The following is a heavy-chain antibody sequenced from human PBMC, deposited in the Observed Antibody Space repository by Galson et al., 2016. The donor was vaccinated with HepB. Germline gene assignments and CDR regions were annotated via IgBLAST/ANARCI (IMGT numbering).Heavy chain of an antibody. CDR1: GFTFSSYA. CDR2: ISGSGQNT. J-gene: IGHJ4*02. CDR3: AKDRADTAMVHYYFDY. Sequence: SLRLSCAASGFTFSSYAMSWVRQAPGKGLAWMSSISGSGQNTYYRDSVEGRFTSSRDNSKNTLYLQLSSLRAEDTAVYYCAKDRADTAMVHYYFDYWGQGTLVTVSS. V-gene: IGHV3-23*01. D-gene: IGHD5-18*01.